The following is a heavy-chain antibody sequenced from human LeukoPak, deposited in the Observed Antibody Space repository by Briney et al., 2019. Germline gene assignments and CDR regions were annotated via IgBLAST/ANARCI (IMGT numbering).Heavy chain of an antibody. J-gene: IGHJ4*02. D-gene: IGHD6-19*01. V-gene: IGHV1-2*02. CDR3: ARDISSGWYGEGGYYFDY. CDR1: GYTFTGYY. CDR2: INPNSGGT. Sequence: ASVKVSCKASGYTFTGYYMHWVRQAPGQGLEWMGWINPNSGGTNYAQKFQGRVTITADKSTSTAYMELSSLRSEDTAVYYCARDISSGWYGEGGYYFDYWGQGTLVTVSS.